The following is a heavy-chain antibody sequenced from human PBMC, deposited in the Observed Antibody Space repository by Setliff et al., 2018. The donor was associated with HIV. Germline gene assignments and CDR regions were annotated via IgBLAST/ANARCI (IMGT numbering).Heavy chain of an antibody. CDR1: SGSISTYY. CDR2: VYYSGSI. Sequence: SETLSLTCTVSSGSISTYYWTWIRQPPGKGLEYIGSVYYSGSIDYNPPLKSRVTISMDTAKSQFSLQLTSVTAADTAVYYCARHRDGGTYPLDYWGQGTLVTVSS. J-gene: IGHJ4*02. D-gene: IGHD1-26*01. V-gene: IGHV4-59*08. CDR3: ARHRDGGTYPLDY.